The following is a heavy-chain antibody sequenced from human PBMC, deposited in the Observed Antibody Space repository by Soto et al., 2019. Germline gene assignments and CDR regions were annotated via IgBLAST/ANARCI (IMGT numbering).Heavy chain of an antibody. D-gene: IGHD6-19*01. CDR2: IKQDGSAQ. CDR3: VRGAFKSGCYPDYFDY. CDR1: GFTFSTSW. Sequence: VGSLRLSCAASGFTFSTSWMTWVRQAPGKGLEWVANIKQDGSAQYYVDSLKGRFSVSRDNAKNSLYLQMDSLRADDTAMYFCVRGAFKSGCYPDYFDYWGQGALVTVSS. V-gene: IGHV3-7*01. J-gene: IGHJ4*02.